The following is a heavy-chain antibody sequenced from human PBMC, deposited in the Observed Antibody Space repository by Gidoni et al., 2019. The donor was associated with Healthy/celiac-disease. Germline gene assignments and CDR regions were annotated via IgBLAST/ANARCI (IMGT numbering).Heavy chain of an antibody. V-gene: IGHV4-30-2*01. Sequence: QLQLQESGSGLVKPSQTLSLTCAVSGGSISSGGYSWSWIRQPPGKGLEWIGYIYHSGSTYYNPSLKSRVTISVDRSKNQFSLKLSSMTAADTAVYYCARGGGKMATITPHPLWFDPWGQGTLVTVSS. CDR3: ARGGGKMATITPHPLWFDP. CDR2: IYHSGST. J-gene: IGHJ5*02. D-gene: IGHD4-4*01. CDR1: GGSISSGGYS.